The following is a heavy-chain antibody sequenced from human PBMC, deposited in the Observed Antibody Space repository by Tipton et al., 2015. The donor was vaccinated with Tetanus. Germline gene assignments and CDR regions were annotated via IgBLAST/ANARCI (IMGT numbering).Heavy chain of an antibody. D-gene: IGHD2-8*01. V-gene: IGHV3-7*03. CDR1: GLSFSSYT. CDR2: MKQDGSEI. CDR3: VRGGMMYADY. J-gene: IGHJ4*02. Sequence: SLRLSYVASGLSFSSYTMSWVRQAPGKGLEWVATMKQDGSEIKYVDSVTGRFTISRDNAKNSLYLQLNSLRAEDTAVYYCVRGGMMYADYWGQGTLVTVSS.